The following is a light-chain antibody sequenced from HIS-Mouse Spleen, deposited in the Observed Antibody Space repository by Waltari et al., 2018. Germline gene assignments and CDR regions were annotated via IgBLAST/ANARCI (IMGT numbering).Light chain of an antibody. CDR3: QVWDSSSDHWV. J-gene: IGLJ3*02. CDR2: DDS. Sequence: SYVLTQPPSVSVAPGQTAWITCGGNNIGSKSVHWYQQTPGQAPVPVVHDDSDRPSGIPGRVSGSNAGNTATLTISRVEAGDEADYYCQVWDSSSDHWVFGGGTKLTVL. CDR1: NIGSKS. V-gene: IGLV3-21*02.